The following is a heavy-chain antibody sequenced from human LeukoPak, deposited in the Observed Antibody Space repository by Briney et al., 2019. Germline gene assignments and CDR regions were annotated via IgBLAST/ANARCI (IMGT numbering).Heavy chain of an antibody. CDR3: ARDVGGAVAGPDAFDI. CDR1: GGSISSGGYY. J-gene: IGHJ3*02. CDR2: IYYSGST. Sequence: SQTLSLTCTVSGGSISSGGYYWSWIRQHPGKGLEWIGYIYYSGSTYYNPSLKSRVTISVDTSKNQFSLKLSSVTAADTAVYYCARDVGGAVAGPDAFDIWGQGXMVTVSS. D-gene: IGHD6-19*01. V-gene: IGHV4-31*03.